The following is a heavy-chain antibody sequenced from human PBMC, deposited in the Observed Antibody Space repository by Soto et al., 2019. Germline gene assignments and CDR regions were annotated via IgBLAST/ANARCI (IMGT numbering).Heavy chain of an antibody. J-gene: IGHJ4*02. V-gene: IGHV4-59*01. CDR1: GGSISTYY. CDR2: IDYSGNT. D-gene: IGHD3-22*01. CDR3: ARGSYYADRDLVLEY. Sequence: QVQLQESGPGLVKPSETLSLTCTVFGGSISTYYWSWIRQPPGKGLEWIGYIDYSGNTKYNPSLKCRLTILVDTSRNQFSLTLTSVSAADTAVYYCARGSYYADRDLVLEYWVLGSLVTVSS.